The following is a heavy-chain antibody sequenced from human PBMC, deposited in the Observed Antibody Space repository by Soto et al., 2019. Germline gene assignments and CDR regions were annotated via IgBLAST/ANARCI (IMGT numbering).Heavy chain of an antibody. J-gene: IGHJ4*02. V-gene: IGHV1-2*02. CDR1: GYTFLAHS. Sequence: QVQLVQSGAEVKKPGASVKVSCKASGYTFLAHSIHWVRQAPGQGLEWLGWINPKSGVTNYAQKFQGSVTVTRDTSISTAYMTPNTLRYDDTAEYYCAKELTASTTSGALGQWGQGTLVTVS. CDR3: AKELTASTTSGALGQ. CDR2: INPKSGVT. D-gene: IGHD1-26*01.